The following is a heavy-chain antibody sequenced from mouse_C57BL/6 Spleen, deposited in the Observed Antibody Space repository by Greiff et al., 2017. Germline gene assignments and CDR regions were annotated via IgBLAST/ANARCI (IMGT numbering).Heavy chain of an antibody. Sequence: VKLQQSGAELVKPGASVKISCKASGYAFSSYWMNWVKQRPGKGLEWIGQIYPGDGDTNYNGKFKGKATLTADKSSSTAYMQLSSLTSEDSAVYFCARSGHVYAWFAYWGQGTLVTVSA. CDR3: ARSGHVYAWFAY. V-gene: IGHV1-80*01. J-gene: IGHJ3*01. D-gene: IGHD2-2*01. CDR1: GYAFSSYW. CDR2: IYPGDGDT.